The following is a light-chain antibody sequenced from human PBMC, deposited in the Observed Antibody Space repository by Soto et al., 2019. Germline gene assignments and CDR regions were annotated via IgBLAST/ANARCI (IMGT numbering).Light chain of an antibody. V-gene: IGKV1-5*03. CDR3: QQYNDNWT. Sequence: DIQMTQSPSTLPASVEDRVTITCRASQSISSWLAWYQQKPGTAPKLLIYKASTLQSGVPSRFSGSGSGTEFTLSISCLQPDDSATYYCQQYNDNWTFGQGTKVEIK. J-gene: IGKJ1*01. CDR2: KAS. CDR1: QSISSW.